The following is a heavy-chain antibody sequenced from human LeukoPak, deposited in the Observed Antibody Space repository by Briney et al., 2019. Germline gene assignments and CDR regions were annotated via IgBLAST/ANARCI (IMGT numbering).Heavy chain of an antibody. V-gene: IGHV1-18*01. Sequence: GSSVKVSCKTSGYTFTSYCFIWVRQAPGPGLEWMGWIRPYSGNTQYSKKPQGRASITTDRSTRTAYMDLRGVTSDDTGVYYRSREVGGRAGGANDFWGQGTLVTVSS. CDR1: GYTFTSYC. J-gene: IGHJ4*02. CDR2: IRPYSGNT. D-gene: IGHD1-26*01. CDR3: SREVGGRAGGANDF.